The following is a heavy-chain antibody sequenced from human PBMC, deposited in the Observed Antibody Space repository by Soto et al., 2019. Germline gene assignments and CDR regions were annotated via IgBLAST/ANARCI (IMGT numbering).Heavy chain of an antibody. V-gene: IGHV1-8*01. Sequence: QVQLVQSGAEVEKPGASVKVSCKDSAYTFTSHDINWVRQATGQGLEWMGWMNPNSGNTGYAQKFQGRVTMTRNTSINTSYMELSSLSSEDTAVYYCARGPHTSVTTRVIVWFDPWGQGTLVTVSS. CDR1: AYTFTSHD. CDR2: MNPNSGNT. D-gene: IGHD4-17*01. CDR3: ARGPHTSVTTRVIVWFDP. J-gene: IGHJ5*02.